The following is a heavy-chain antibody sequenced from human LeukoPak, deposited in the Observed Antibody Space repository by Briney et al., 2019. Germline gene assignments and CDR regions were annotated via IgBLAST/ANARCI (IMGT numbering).Heavy chain of an antibody. CDR3: ARHANNWNDFYYFDY. Sequence: PSETLSLTCAVYGGSFSGYYWSWIRQPPGKGLEWIGEINHSGSTNYNPSLKSRVTISVDTSKNQFSLKLSSVTAADTAVYYCARHANNWNDFYYFDYWGQGTLVTVSS. CDR2: INHSGST. V-gene: IGHV4-34*01. J-gene: IGHJ4*02. D-gene: IGHD1-20*01. CDR1: GGSFSGYY.